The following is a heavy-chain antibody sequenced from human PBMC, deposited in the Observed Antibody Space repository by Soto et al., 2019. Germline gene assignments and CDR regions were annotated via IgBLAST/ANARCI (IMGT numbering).Heavy chain of an antibody. Sequence: QVQLVESGGGVVQPGRSMRLSCAASGFTFTSYGMHWVRQAPGKGLEWVAVIWYDGSNKYYADSVKGRFTISRDNSKNTLYLQMNSLRAEDTAVYYCARAGLGASDDAFDIWGQGTMVTVSS. V-gene: IGHV3-33*01. CDR1: GFTFTSYG. CDR2: IWYDGSNK. J-gene: IGHJ3*02. D-gene: IGHD5-12*01. CDR3: ARAGLGASDDAFDI.